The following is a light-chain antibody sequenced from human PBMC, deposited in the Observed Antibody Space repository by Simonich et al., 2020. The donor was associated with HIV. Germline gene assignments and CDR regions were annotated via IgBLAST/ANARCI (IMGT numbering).Light chain of an antibody. CDR3: QQYYSTPFT. CDR2: WAS. Sequence: DIVMTQSPDSLAVSLGERATINCKSSQSVLYSSNNTNYLAWYQQKAGQPPKLLIYWASTRESGVPDRFSGSGSGTDFTLTISSLQAEDVAVYYCQQYYSTPFTFGPGTKVDIK. V-gene: IGKV4-1*01. J-gene: IGKJ3*01. CDR1: QSVLYSSNNTNY.